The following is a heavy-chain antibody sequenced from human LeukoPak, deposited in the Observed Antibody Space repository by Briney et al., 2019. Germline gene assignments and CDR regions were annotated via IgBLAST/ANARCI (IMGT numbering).Heavy chain of an antibody. Sequence: GGSLRLSCAASGFSFSVCWMHWVRQAPGKGPVWVSRIKTDGSITDYADFVKGRFTISRDNAKNTLYLQMNSLRAEDTALYYCAKEGEIAVAGSLDYWGQGTLVTVSS. D-gene: IGHD6-19*01. J-gene: IGHJ4*02. CDR2: IKTDGSIT. V-gene: IGHV3-74*01. CDR3: AKEGEIAVAGSLDY. CDR1: GFSFSVCW.